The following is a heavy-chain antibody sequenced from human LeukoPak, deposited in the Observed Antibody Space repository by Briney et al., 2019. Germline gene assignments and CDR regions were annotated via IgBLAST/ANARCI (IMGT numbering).Heavy chain of an antibody. D-gene: IGHD6-13*01. CDR1: GFTFGDYA. CDR3: TREEAAALISYYYYYYMDV. CDR2: IRSKAYGGTT. Sequence: GGSLRLSYTASGFTFGDYAMSWFRQAPGKGLEWVGFIRSKAYGGTTEYAASVKGRFTISRDDSKSIAYLQMKSLKTEDTAVYYCTREEAAALISYYYYYYMDVWGKGTTVTVSS. J-gene: IGHJ6*03. V-gene: IGHV3-49*03.